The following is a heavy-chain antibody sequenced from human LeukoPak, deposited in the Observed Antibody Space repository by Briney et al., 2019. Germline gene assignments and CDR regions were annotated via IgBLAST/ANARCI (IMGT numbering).Heavy chain of an antibody. D-gene: IGHD6-19*01. CDR2: IRYDGSNK. CDR3: AKDADNYGIAVASTDY. CDR1: GFTFSSYG. J-gene: IGHJ4*02. V-gene: IGHV3-30*02. Sequence: GGSLRLSCAASGFTFSSYGMHWVRQAPGKGLEWVAFIRYDGSNKYYADSVKGRFTISRDNSKNTLYLQMNSLRAEDTAVYYCAKDADNYGIAVASTDYWGQGTLVTVSS.